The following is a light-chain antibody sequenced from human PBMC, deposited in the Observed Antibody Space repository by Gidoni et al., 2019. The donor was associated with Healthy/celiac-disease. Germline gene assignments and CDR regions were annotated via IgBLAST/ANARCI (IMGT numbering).Light chain of an antibody. J-gene: IGKJ3*01. CDR3: QQYGSSFT. Sequence: EIVLTQSPGTLSLSPGERATLSCRASQSVSISYLAWYQQKPGQAPLLLIYGASIRATFIPDRFSGSGSVTVFTLTISRLEPEDFAVYYCQQYGSSFTFGPGTKVDIK. V-gene: IGKV3-20*01. CDR1: QSVSISY. CDR2: GAS.